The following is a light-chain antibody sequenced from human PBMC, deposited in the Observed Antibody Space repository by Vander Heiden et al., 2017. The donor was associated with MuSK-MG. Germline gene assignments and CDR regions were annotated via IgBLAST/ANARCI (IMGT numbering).Light chain of an antibody. CDR3: QQVNSYPHT. CDR1: QGISSA. Sequence: AIQLTQSPSSLSASVGDRVTITCRASQGISSALAWYQQKPGKAPKLLIYDASSSESAVPSTSSGSGSGTDFTLTISILQPEAFATSYCQQVNSYPHTFGQGTRLEIK. J-gene: IGKJ5*01. V-gene: IGKV1-13*02. CDR2: DAS.